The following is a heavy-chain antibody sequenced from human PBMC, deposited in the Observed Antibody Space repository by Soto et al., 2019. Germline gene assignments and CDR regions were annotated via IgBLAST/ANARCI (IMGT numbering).Heavy chain of an antibody. CDR2: IYYSGST. CDR1: GGSISSSSYY. D-gene: IGHD6-13*01. V-gene: IGHV4-39*01. Sequence: SETLSLTCTVSGGSISSSSYYWGWIRQPPGKGLEWIGSIYYSGSTYYNPSLKSRVTISVDTSKNQFSLKLSSVTAADTAVYYCARQHGSIAAAGWYMDVWGKGTTVTVSS. J-gene: IGHJ6*03. CDR3: ARQHGSIAAAGWYMDV.